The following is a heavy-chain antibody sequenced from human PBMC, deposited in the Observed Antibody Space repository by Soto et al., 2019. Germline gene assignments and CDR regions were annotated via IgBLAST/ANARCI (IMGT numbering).Heavy chain of an antibody. J-gene: IGHJ4*02. D-gene: IGHD1-26*01. CDR2: TYYRSQWHY. CDR1: GHSVYNNGAD. Sequence: QTLELTCAVSGHSVYNNGADWNWIRPSPSIGLEWLGRTYYRSQWHYDYATSVRRRITINPDTSKNQFSLQLNSVTPEDTALYYCARDPPDVLSGFDCWGQGTLVTVSS. V-gene: IGHV6-1*01. CDR3: ARDPPDVLSGFDC.